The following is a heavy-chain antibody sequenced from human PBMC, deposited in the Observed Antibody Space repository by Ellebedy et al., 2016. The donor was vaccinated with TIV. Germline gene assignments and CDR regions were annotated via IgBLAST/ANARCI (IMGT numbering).Heavy chain of an antibody. CDR1: SYTFTRYG. Sequence: ASVKVSXKVSSYTFTRYGMSWVRQPPGQGLEWMGWIAVYNGHTKYAQKFQDRVVMTTETATSTVYMELRSLRSDDTAVYYCARSRLGGGHWYFDFWGRGTLVTVSS. J-gene: IGHJ2*01. D-gene: IGHD3-10*01. CDR2: IAVYNGHT. V-gene: IGHV1-18*01. CDR3: ARSRLGGGHWYFDF.